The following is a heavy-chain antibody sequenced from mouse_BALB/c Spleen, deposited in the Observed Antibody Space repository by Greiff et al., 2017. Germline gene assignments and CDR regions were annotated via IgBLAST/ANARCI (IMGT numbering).Heavy chain of an antibody. Sequence: VQLQQSGAELVKPGASVKLSCTASGFNIKDTYMHWVKQRPEQGLEWIGRIDPANGNTKYDPKFQGKATITADTSSNTAYLQLSSLTSEDTAVYYCASYYGSSRPFDYWGQGTTLTVSS. J-gene: IGHJ2*01. CDR2: IDPANGNT. D-gene: IGHD1-1*01. V-gene: IGHV14-3*02. CDR3: ASYYGSSRPFDY. CDR1: GFNIKDTY.